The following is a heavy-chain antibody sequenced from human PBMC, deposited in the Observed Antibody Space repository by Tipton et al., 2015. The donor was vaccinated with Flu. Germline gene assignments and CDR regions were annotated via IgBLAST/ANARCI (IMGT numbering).Heavy chain of an antibody. D-gene: IGHD6-13*01. CDR2: INHSGST. CDR1: GGSFSGYY. V-gene: IGHV4-34*01. CDR3: ASPGGYGEFTKKNWFDP. J-gene: IGHJ5*02. Sequence: LRLSCAVYGGSFSGYYWSWIRQPPGKGLEWIGEINHSGSTNYNPTLKSRVTISVDTSKNQFSLKLSSVTAADTAVYYCASPGGYGEFTKKNWFDPWGQGTLVTVSS.